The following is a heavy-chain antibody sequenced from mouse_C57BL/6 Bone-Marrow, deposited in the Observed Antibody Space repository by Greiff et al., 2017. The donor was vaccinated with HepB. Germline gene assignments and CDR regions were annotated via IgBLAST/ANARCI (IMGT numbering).Heavy chain of an antibody. CDR3: ARDPPLLSY. V-gene: IGHV3-6*01. CDR2: ISYDGSN. Sequence: EVKLQESGPGLVKPSQSLSLTCSVTGYSITSGYYWKWIRQSPGNKLEWMGYISYDGSNNYNPSLKNRIPITRDTSKNQFFLKLNSVTTEDTATYYCARDPPLLSYWGQGTLVTVSA. CDR1: GYSITSGYY. D-gene: IGHD2-1*01. J-gene: IGHJ3*01.